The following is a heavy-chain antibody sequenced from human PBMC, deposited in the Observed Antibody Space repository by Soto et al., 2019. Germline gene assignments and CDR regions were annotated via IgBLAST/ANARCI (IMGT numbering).Heavy chain of an antibody. CDR3: ARVLCSGGSCYDDYFDY. D-gene: IGHD2-15*01. CDR1: GFTFSSYG. V-gene: IGHV3-33*01. CDR2: IWYDGSNK. Sequence: HPGGSLRLSCAASGFTFSSYGMHWVRQAPGKGLEWVAVIWYDGSNKYYADSVKGRFTISRDNSKNTLYLQMNSLRAEDTAVDYCARVLCSGGSCYDDYFDYSGQARLASFPS. J-gene: IGHJ4*02.